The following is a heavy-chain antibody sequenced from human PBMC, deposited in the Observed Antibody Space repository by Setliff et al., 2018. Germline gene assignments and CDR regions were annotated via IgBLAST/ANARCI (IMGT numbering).Heavy chain of an antibody. CDR1: GFTFSSFW. CDR3: APGRGS. Sequence: PGGSLRLSCAASGFTFSSFWMSWVRQAPGRGLEWVANINQAGSAKYYVDSVKGRFTISRDNAKNSLYLQMNSLRAEDTAVYYCAPGRGSWGQGALVTVSS. CDR2: INQAGSAK. D-gene: IGHD6-25*01. J-gene: IGHJ5*02. V-gene: IGHV3-7*01.